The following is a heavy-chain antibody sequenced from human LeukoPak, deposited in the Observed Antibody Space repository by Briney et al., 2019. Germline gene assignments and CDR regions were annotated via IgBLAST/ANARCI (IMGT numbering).Heavy chain of an antibody. J-gene: IGHJ4*02. Sequence: ASVKVSCKASGGTFSSYAISWVRQAPGQGLEWMGGIIPIFGTANYAQKFQGRVTMTRDTSTSTVYMELSSLRSEDTAVYYCAREWQDLGPVHFDYWGQGTLVTVSS. D-gene: IGHD5-12*01. CDR3: AREWQDLGPVHFDY. CDR1: GGTFSSYA. V-gene: IGHV1-69*05. CDR2: IIPIFGTA.